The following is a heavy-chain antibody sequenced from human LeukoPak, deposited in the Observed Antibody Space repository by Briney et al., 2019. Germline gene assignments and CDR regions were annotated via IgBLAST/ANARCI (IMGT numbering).Heavy chain of an antibody. Sequence: SETLSLTCTVSGGSISSGSYYWSWIRQPAGKGLEWIGRIYTSGTTHYNPSLKSRVTMSVDTSKNQFSLKLSSVTAADTAVYYCARLSTVTTSFDYWGQGTLVTVSS. D-gene: IGHD4-17*01. J-gene: IGHJ4*02. CDR3: ARLSTVTTSFDY. CDR2: IYTSGTT. V-gene: IGHV4-61*02. CDR1: GGSISSGSYY.